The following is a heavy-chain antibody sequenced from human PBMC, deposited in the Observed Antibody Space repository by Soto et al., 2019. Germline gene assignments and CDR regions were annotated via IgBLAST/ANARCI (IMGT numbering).Heavy chain of an antibody. J-gene: IGHJ6*02. CDR1: GFTFDDYA. CDR2: ISWNSGSI. CDR3: AKDVAPQYYYGMDV. V-gene: IGHV3-9*01. Sequence: DVQLVESGGGLVQPGRSLRLSCAASGFTFDDYAMHWVRQAPGKGLEWVSGISWNSGSIGYADSVKGRFTISRDNAKNSLYLQMNSLRAEDTALYYCAKDVAPQYYYGMDVWGQGTTVTVSS.